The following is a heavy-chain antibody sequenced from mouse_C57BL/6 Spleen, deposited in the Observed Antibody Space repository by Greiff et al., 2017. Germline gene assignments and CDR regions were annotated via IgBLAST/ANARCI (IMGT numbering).Heavy chain of an antibody. CDR2: ISDGGSYT. V-gene: IGHV5-4*01. D-gene: IGHD2-4*01. CDR1: GFTFSSYA. Sequence: EVQRVESGGGLVKPGGSLKLSCAASGFTFSSYAMSWVRQTPEKRLEWVATISDGGSYTYYPDNVKGRFTISRDKAKNNLYLQMSHLKSEDTAMYYCARGDYDGYYAMDYWGQGTSVTVSS. J-gene: IGHJ4*01. CDR3: ARGDYDGYYAMDY.